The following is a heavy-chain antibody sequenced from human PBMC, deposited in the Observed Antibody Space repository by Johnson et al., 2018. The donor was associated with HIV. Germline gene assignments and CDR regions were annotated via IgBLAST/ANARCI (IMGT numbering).Heavy chain of an antibody. CDR3: TRDQKFCAVCGGTDAFDI. V-gene: IGHV3-49*04. CDR1: GFTFGSYA. D-gene: IGHD2-21*01. CDR2: ISRKTCGRTS. J-gene: IGHJ3*02. Sequence: VQLVESGGGVVQPGRSLRLSCAASGFTFGSYAMHWVRQAPGKGLEWVGFISRKTCGRTSAYAATVKVRFTISRADSKRNAYLQMNSLKTEDTAVYYCTRDQKFCAVCGGTDAFDIWGQGTMVTVSS.